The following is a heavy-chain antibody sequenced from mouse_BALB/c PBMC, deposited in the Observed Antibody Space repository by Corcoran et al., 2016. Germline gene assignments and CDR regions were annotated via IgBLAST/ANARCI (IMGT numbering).Heavy chain of an antibody. J-gene: IGHJ4*01. D-gene: IGHD2-10*02. Sequence: EVQLQQSGAELVKPGASVKLSCTASGFNIKDTYMHWVKQRPEQGLEWIGRIDPANGNTKYDPKFQGKATITADTSSNTAYLQLSSLTSEDTAGYYCARSQYGNYAMDYWGQGTSVTVSS. V-gene: IGHV14-3*02. CDR2: IDPANGNT. CDR1: GFNIKDTY. CDR3: ARSQYGNYAMDY.